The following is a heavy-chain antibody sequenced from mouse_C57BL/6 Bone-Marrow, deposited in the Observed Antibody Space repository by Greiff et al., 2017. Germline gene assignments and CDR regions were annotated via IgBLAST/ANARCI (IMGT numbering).Heavy chain of an antibody. Sequence: QVQLQQPGAELVKPGASVKLSCKASGYTFTSYWMQWVKQRPGQGLEWIGEIDPSDSYTNYNQKFKGKATLTVDPSSSTAYMQLSSLTSEDSAVYYCASHLRPYWYFDVWGTGTTVTVSS. J-gene: IGHJ1*03. V-gene: IGHV1-50*01. CDR3: ASHLRPYWYFDV. CDR2: IDPSDSYT. D-gene: IGHD2-12*01. CDR1: GYTFTSYW.